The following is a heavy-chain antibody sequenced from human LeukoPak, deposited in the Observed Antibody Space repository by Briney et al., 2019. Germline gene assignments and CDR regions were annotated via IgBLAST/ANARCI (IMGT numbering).Heavy chain of an antibody. CDR1: GFTFSSYE. CDR2: ISSSGSTI. Sequence: GGSLRLSCAASGFTFSSYEMNWVRQAPGKGLEWVSYISSSGSTIYYADSVKGRFTISRDNAKNSLYLQMNSLRAEDTAVYYCARGVTMIVDWFDPWGQGTLVTVSS. J-gene: IGHJ5*02. D-gene: IGHD3-22*01. V-gene: IGHV3-48*03. CDR3: ARGVTMIVDWFDP.